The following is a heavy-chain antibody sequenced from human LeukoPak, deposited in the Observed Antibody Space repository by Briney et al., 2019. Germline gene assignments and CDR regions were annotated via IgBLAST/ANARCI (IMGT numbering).Heavy chain of an antibody. J-gene: IGHJ4*02. Sequence: GASVKVSCKASGFTFTGYYMHWVRQAPGQGLEWMGWINPNSGGTNYAQKFQGRVTMTRDTSISTAYMELSRLRSDDTAVYYCARGSATVVTYPYYFDYWGQGTLVTVSS. CDR2: INPNSGGT. D-gene: IGHD4-23*01. V-gene: IGHV1-2*02. CDR1: GFTFTGYY. CDR3: ARGSATVVTYPYYFDY.